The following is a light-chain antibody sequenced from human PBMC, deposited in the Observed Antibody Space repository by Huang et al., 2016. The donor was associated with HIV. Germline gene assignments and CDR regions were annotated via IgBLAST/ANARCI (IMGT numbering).Light chain of an antibody. V-gene: IGKV1-9*01. CDR1: QDIGHY. CDR2: GAS. CDR3: QQVNSYPIT. J-gene: IGKJ5*01. Sequence: IQLTQSPSSLSASVGDRVIITCRASQDIGHYLAWFQQKLGKAPQVLIYGASTLQSGVPSRFGGDRSGTFFTLTINSLQPEDFATYYCQQVNSYPITFGQGTRLDIK.